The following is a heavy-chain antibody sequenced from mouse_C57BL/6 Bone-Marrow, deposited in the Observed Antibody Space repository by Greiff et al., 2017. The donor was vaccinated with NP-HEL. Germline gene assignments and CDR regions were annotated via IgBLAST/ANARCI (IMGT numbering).Heavy chain of an antibody. J-gene: IGHJ3*01. CDR1: GYTFTSYG. D-gene: IGHD2-5*01. CDR2: IYPRSGNT. CDR3: ARPYYSNWFAY. V-gene: IGHV1-81*01. Sequence: VQLQQSGAELARPGASVKLSCKASGYTFTSYGISWVKQRTGQGLEWIGEIYPRSGNTYYNEKFKGKATLTADKSSSTAYMELRSLTSEDSAVYFCARPYYSNWFAYWGQGTLVTVSA.